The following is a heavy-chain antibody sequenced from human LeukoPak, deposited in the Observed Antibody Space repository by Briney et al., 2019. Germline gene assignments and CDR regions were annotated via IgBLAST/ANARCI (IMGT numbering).Heavy chain of an antibody. CDR1: GFTFSSYN. CDR3: ARYDFWSGHIGYYYYMDV. V-gene: IGHV3-21*01. Sequence: GGSLRLSCVASGFTFSSYNMNWVRQAPGKGLEWVSSISSSSSYIYYADSVKGRFTISRDNAKNSLYLQMNSLRAEDTAVYYCARYDFWSGHIGYYYYMDVWGKGTTVTVSS. D-gene: IGHD3-3*01. CDR2: ISSSSSYI. J-gene: IGHJ6*03.